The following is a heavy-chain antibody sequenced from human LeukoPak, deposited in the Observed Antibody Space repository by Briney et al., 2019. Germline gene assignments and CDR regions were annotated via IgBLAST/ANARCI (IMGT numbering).Heavy chain of an antibody. V-gene: IGHV4-4*07. J-gene: IGHJ4*02. CDR3: ARQYSGSYPYYFDY. CDR2: MSISGNT. Sequence: KPSETLSLTCTISGGSISSHYYSWLRQPAGKGLEWIGRMSISGNTNYNPSLKSRVTTSVDTSKNQFSLKLSSVTAADTAVYYCARQYSGSYPYYFDYWGQGTLVTVSS. CDR1: GGSISSHY. D-gene: IGHD1-26*01.